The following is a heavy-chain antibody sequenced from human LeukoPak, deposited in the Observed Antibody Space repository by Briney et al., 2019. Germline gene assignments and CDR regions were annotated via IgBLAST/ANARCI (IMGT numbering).Heavy chain of an antibody. V-gene: IGHV4-31*03. CDR2: IYYTGNT. Sequence: SETLSLNCTVAGGFISSGGYYWSWIRQCPGRGLEWIGYIYYTGNTYYNPSIKSRVAISVDTSQNQFSLKLTSVTAADTAVYYCARDNSGVLDYWGQGTLVTVSS. D-gene: IGHD3-10*01. CDR1: GGFISSGGYY. CDR3: ARDNSGVLDY. J-gene: IGHJ4*02.